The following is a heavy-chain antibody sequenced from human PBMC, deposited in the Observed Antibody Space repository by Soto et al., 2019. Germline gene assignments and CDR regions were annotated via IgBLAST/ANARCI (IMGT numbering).Heavy chain of an antibody. CDR3: AKTTYGSGSSDV. CDR2: ISGSGGST. V-gene: IGHV3-23*01. J-gene: IGHJ6*02. CDR1: GFTFISYA. D-gene: IGHD3-10*01. Sequence: PGGSLRPSCAASGFTFISYAMSWVRQAPGKGLEWVSAISGSGGSTYYADSVKGRFTISRDNSKNTLYLQMNSLRAEDTAVYYCAKTTYGSGSSDVWGQGATVTVSS.